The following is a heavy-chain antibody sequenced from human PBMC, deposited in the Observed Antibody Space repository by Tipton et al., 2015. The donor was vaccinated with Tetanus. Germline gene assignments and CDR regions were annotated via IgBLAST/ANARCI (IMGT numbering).Heavy chain of an antibody. J-gene: IGHJ6*02. CDR2: ISSSGSTI. CDR3: ARDLGYCSGGSCYSAYGMDV. D-gene: IGHD2-15*01. CDR1: GFTFSSYE. Sequence: SLRLSCAASGFTFSSYEMNWVRQAPGKGLEWVSYISSSGSTIYYADSVKGRFTISRDNAKNSLYLQMNSLRAEDTAVYYCARDLGYCSGGSCYSAYGMDVWGQGTTVTVSS. V-gene: IGHV3-48*03.